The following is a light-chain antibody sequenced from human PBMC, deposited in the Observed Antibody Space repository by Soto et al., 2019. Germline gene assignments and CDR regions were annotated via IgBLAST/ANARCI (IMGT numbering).Light chain of an antibody. Sequence: DIQMTQSPSSLSASVGDRVTITCQASQDISNYLNWYQQKPGKAPKLLIYDASNLETGVPSRFSGSGSGTDFPFTISSLQPEDIATYYCQQYDNFPPFTFGPGTKVDIK. V-gene: IGKV1-33*01. CDR2: DAS. CDR1: QDISNY. J-gene: IGKJ3*01. CDR3: QQYDNFPPFT.